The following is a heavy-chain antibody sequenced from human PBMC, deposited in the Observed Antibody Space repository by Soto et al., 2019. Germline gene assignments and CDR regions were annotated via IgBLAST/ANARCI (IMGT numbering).Heavy chain of an antibody. J-gene: IGHJ3*02. CDR3: ARAWYDILTPPWETDAFDI. CDR2: IYYSGST. CDR1: GGSISSYY. V-gene: IGHV4-59*08. D-gene: IGHD3-9*01. Sequence: PSETLSLTCTVSGGSISSYYWSWIRQPPGKGLEWIGYIYYSGSTNYNPSLKSRVTISVDTSKNQFSLKLSSVTAADTAVYYCARAWYDILTPPWETDAFDIWGQGTMVTVSS.